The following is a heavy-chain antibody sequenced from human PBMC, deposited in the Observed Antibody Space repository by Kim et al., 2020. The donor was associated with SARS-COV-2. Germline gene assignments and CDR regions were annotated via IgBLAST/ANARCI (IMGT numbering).Heavy chain of an antibody. CDR3: GKDMGLSTWTSLIDP. Sequence: GGSLRLSCVASGFKFSDYAMHWVRHVPGKGLEWVSGISWDSDTIGYVDSVKGRFTISRDNAKNSLFLQMNSLTPEDTALYYCGKDMGLSTWTSLIDPWGQGTLVTVSS. D-gene: IGHD3-16*01. V-gene: IGHV3-9*01. CDR1: GFKFSDYA. J-gene: IGHJ5*02. CDR2: ISWDSDTI.